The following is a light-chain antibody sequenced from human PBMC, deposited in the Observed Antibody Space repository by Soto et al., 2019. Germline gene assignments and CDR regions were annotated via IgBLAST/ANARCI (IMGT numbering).Light chain of an antibody. Sequence: QSVLTQPPSASGTPGQRVTISCSGSTSNIGSKTVSWYQQLPGSAPRVLIYNNNEGPSGVPDRFSGSKSGTSASLAISGLQSEDEADYYCATWDDSLPAVFGGGTKLTVL. CDR1: TSNIGSKT. CDR3: ATWDDSLPAV. V-gene: IGLV1-44*01. CDR2: NNN. J-gene: IGLJ2*01.